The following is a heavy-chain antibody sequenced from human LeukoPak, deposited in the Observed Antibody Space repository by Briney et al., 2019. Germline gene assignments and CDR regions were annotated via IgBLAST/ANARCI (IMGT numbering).Heavy chain of an antibody. V-gene: IGHV3-30-3*02. Sequence: GGSLRLSCAASGFTFSSYAMHWVRQAPGKGLEWVAVISYDGSNKYYADSVKGRFTISRDNSKNTLFLQLNSLRVEDTAVYYCSKHTGIVGALDAFDMWGQGTMVTVSS. CDR2: ISYDGSNK. CDR1: GFTFSSYA. CDR3: SKHTGIVGALDAFDM. J-gene: IGHJ3*02. D-gene: IGHD1-26*01.